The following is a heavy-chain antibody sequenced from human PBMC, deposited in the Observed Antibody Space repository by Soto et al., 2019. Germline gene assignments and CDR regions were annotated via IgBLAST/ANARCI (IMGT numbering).Heavy chain of an antibody. CDR2: RSYDGSNK. D-gene: IGHD2-21*02. CDR1: GFTFSNYG. V-gene: IGHV3-30*03. CDR3: VGGRYFGDY. Sequence: QVQLVESGGGVVQPGRSLRLSCAASGFTFSNYGMHWVRQAPGKGLEWVTVRSYDGSNKYYADSVKGRFTMSRDNSKNTVYLQLSSLRPEDTAVYYCVGGRYFGDYWGQGALVTVSS. J-gene: IGHJ4*02.